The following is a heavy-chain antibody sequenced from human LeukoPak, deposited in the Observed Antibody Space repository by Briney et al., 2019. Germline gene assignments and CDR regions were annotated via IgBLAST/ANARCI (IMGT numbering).Heavy chain of an antibody. J-gene: IGHJ4*02. CDR1: GFTFSDYY. CDR3: ARDRDVRHYYFDY. D-gene: IGHD3-16*01. CDR2: ISSSGSTI. V-gene: IGHV3-11*04. Sequence: GGSLRLSCAASGFTFSDYYMSWIRQAPGKGPEWVSYISSSGSTIYYADSVKGRFTISRDNAKNSLYLQMNSLRAEDTAVYYCARDRDVRHYYFDYWGQGTLVTVSS.